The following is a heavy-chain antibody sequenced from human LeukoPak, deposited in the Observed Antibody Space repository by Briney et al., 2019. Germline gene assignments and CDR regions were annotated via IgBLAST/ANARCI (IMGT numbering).Heavy chain of an antibody. CDR1: GYTFTSYY. CDR2: INPSGGST. D-gene: IGHD4-17*01. J-gene: IGHJ4*02. CDR3: ARSDYEGAY. Sequence: ASVKVSCKASGYTFTSYYMHWVRQAPGQGLEWMGIINPSGGSTSYAQKFQGRVTMTTDTSTSTAYMELRSLRSDDTAVYYCARSDYEGAYWGQGTLVTVS. V-gene: IGHV1-46*01.